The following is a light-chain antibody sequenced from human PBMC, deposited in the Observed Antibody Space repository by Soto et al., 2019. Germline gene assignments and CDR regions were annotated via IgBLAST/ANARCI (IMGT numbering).Light chain of an antibody. V-gene: IGLV2-14*01. CDR2: EVS. J-gene: IGLJ1*01. CDR1: SSDVGGYNY. CDR3: SSYAGSSNV. Sequence: QSVLTQPASVSGSPGQSITISCTGTSSDVGGYNYVSWYQQHPGKAPKLMIYEVSNRPSGVSNRLSGSKSGNTASLTISGLQAEDEDDYYCSSYAGSSNVFGTGTKVTVL.